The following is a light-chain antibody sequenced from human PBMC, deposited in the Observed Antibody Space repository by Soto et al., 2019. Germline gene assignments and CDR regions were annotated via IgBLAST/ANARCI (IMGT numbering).Light chain of an antibody. V-gene: IGLV2-14*01. Sequence: QSVLTQPASVSGSPGQSITISCTGTSSDVGGYNYVSWYQQEPGKAPKLMIYEVSNRPSGVSNRFSGSKSGNTASLTISGLQADDEADYYCSSYTSSTTLVLFGGGTKLTVL. CDR2: EVS. CDR1: SSDVGGYNY. J-gene: IGLJ2*01. CDR3: SSYTSSTTLVL.